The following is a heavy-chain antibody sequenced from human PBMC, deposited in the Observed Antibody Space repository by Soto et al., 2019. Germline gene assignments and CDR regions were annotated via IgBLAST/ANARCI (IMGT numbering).Heavy chain of an antibody. J-gene: IGHJ4*02. CDR3: ARRGSGSYYDY. V-gene: IGHV3-48*01. CDR2: ISSSSTI. Sequence: RQAPGKGLEWVSYISSSSTIYYADSVKGRFTVSRDNSKNTLYLQMNSLRAEDTAVYYCARRGSGSYYDYWGQGTLVTVSS. D-gene: IGHD1-26*01.